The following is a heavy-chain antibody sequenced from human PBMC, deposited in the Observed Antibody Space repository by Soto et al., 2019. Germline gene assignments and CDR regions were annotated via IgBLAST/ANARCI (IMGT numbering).Heavy chain of an antibody. Sequence: QLQLQESGPGLVKPPETLSLTCTVSGGSISRGPYYWGWVRQPPGKGLEWIGTISHSGRNYYNPSLKGRVTISADTSKNQFSLRLTSVTAADTAVYFCARLGSSGWYQGSCFDYWGQGTLVTVSS. D-gene: IGHD6-19*01. V-gene: IGHV4-39*01. J-gene: IGHJ4*02. CDR2: ISHSGRN. CDR1: GGSISRGPYY. CDR3: ARLGSSGWYQGSCFDY.